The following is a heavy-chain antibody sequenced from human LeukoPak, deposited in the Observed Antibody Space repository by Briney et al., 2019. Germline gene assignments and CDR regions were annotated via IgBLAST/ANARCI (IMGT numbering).Heavy chain of an antibody. CDR3: ARGFIGSSGYYRY. CDR2: IYYSGST. J-gene: IGHJ4*02. V-gene: IGHV4-59*01. Sequence: SETLSLTCTVSGGSISSYYWSWIRQPPGKGLEWIGYIYYSGSTNYNPSLKSRVTISVDTSENQFSLKLSSVTAADTAVYYCARGFIGSSGYYRYWGQGTLVTVSS. D-gene: IGHD3-22*01. CDR1: GGSISSYY.